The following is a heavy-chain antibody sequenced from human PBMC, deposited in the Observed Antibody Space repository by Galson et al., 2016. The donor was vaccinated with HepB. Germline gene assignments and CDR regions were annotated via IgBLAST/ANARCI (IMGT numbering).Heavy chain of an antibody. J-gene: IGHJ2*01. V-gene: IGHV4-31*03. D-gene: IGHD2-8*02. Sequence: TLSLTCTVSGGSISSGAYYWSWIRQHPGKGLEWIGYIYSTGSTYFNPSLKSRFTMSVDTSKNHFSLKLSSVTAADTAVYYCARGYCTGGLCYHWYFDLWGRGTLVTVSS. CDR2: IYSTGST. CDR1: GGSISSGAYY. CDR3: ARGYCTGGLCYHWYFDL.